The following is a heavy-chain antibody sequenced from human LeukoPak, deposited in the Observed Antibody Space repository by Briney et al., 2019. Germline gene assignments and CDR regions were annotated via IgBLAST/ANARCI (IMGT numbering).Heavy chain of an antibody. V-gene: IGHV1-2*02. CDR3: ALLGATELDY. CDR1: GYTFTGYY. J-gene: IGHJ4*02. D-gene: IGHD1-26*01. CDR2: VIPNSGGT. Sequence: GASVKVSCKTSGYTFTGYYVHWVRQAPGQGLEWMGWVIPNSGGTNYAQKFQGRVTMTRDTSINTAYMELFRLRSDDTAMCYCALLGATELDYWGQGTLVTVSS.